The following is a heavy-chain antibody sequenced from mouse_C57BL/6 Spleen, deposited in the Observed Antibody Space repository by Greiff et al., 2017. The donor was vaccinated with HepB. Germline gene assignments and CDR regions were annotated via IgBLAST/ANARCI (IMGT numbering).Heavy chain of an antibody. CDR1: GFTFSSYG. D-gene: IGHD1-1*01. V-gene: IGHV5-6*01. CDR2: ISSGGSYT. CDR3: ARHGVFITTVVDYFDY. J-gene: IGHJ2*01. Sequence: EVHLVESGGDLVKPGGSLKLSCAASGFTFSSYGMSWVRQTPDKRLEWVATISSGGSYTYYPDSVKGRFTISRDNAKNTLYLQMSSLKSEDTAMYYCARHGVFITTVVDYFDYWGQGTTLTVSS.